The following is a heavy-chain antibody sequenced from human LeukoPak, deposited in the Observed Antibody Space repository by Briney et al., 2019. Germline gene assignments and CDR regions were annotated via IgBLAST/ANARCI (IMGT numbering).Heavy chain of an antibody. J-gene: IGHJ4*02. V-gene: IGHV3-33*08. CDR1: GFTFSSYG. CDR2: IWYDGSNK. Sequence: PGGSLRLSCAASGFTFSSYGMHWVRQAPGKGLEWVAVIWYDGSNKYYADSVKGRFTISRDNSKNTLYLQMNSLRAEDTAVYYCARDMITFGGVIVNYFDYWGQGTLVTVSS. D-gene: IGHD3-16*02. CDR3: ARDMITFGGVIVNYFDY.